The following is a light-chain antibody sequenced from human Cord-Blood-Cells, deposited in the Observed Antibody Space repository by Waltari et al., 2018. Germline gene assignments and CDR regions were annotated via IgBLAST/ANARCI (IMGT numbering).Light chain of an antibody. CDR3: QQYGSSPRT. CDR2: GAS. J-gene: IGKJ2*01. Sequence: EIVLTPSPGPLSLSPGGRATLSCRASQSVSSSYLAWYQQKPGQAPRLLIYGASSRATGIPDRFSGSGSGTDFTLTISRLEPEDFAVYYCQQYGSSPRTFGQGTKLEIK. V-gene: IGKV3-20*01. CDR1: QSVSSSY.